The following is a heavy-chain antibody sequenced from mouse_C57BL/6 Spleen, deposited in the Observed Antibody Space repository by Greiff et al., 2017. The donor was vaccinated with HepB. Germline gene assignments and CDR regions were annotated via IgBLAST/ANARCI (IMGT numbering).Heavy chain of an antibody. V-gene: IGHV5-4*01. CDR2: ISDGGSYT. D-gene: IGHD1-2*01. CDR3: ARDRGTAYYFDY. CDR1: GFTFSSYA. J-gene: IGHJ2*01. Sequence: EVQLQESGGGLVKPGGSLKLSCAASGFTFSSYAMSWVRQTPEKRLEWVATISDGGSYTYYPDNVKGRFTISRDNAKNNLYLQMSHLKSEDTAMYYCARDRGTAYYFDYWGQGTTLTVSS.